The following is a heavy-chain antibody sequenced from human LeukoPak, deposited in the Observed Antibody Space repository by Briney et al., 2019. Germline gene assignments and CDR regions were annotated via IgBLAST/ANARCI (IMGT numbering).Heavy chain of an antibody. CDR1: GFTFSNAW. V-gene: IGHV3-30-3*01. J-gene: IGHJ4*02. CDR2: VSYDGGDK. Sequence: GGSLRLSCAASGFTFSNAWMSWVRQAPGKGLEWVAVVSYDGGDKFYADSVKGRFTISRDNSKNTLYLQMNSLREEDTAIYYCARDMGQWLVLYFDYWGQGTLVTVSS. D-gene: IGHD6-19*01. CDR3: ARDMGQWLVLYFDY.